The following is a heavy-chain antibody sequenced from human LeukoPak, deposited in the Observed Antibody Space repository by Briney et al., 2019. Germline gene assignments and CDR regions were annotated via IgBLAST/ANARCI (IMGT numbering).Heavy chain of an antibody. J-gene: IGHJ4*02. D-gene: IGHD6-13*01. CDR2: IYYSGST. CDR1: GGSISSSSYY. Sequence: SETLSLTSTASGGSISSSSYYWGWIRQPPGKGLEWIGSIYYSGSTYYNPSLKSRVTISVDTSKNQFSLKLSSVTAADTAVYYCARGIAAAGYFDYWGQGTLVAVSS. CDR3: ARGIAAAGYFDY. V-gene: IGHV4-39*07.